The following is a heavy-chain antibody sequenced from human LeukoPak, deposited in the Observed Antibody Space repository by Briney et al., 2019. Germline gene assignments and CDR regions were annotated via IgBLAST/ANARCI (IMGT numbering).Heavy chain of an antibody. V-gene: IGHV3-11*01. CDR3: ARRIAGDGSHAFDI. Sequence: GGSLRLACAVYGFTLSDSNIGWVRQAPGKGMEWDPFTRNSDNNMFYADSVKGRFTISRDNAKYSVYLQMNSLRAEDTAVYYCARRIAGDGSHAFDIWGQGTMVTVSS. CDR2: TRNSDNNM. D-gene: IGHD6-19*01. CDR1: GFTLSDSN. J-gene: IGHJ3*02.